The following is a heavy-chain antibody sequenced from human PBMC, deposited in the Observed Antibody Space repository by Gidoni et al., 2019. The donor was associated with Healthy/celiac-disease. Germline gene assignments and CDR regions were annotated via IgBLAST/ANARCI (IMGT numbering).Heavy chain of an antibody. Sequence: QVQLQQWGAGLLKPSETLSLTCAVYDGSVSGYYWSWIRQPPGKGLEWIGEINHSGSTNSNPSLKSRVTISVDTSKNQFSLKLSSVTAADTAVYYCAREVVVRPINAFDIWGQGTMVTVSS. CDR3: AREVVVRPINAFDI. D-gene: IGHD3-10*01. J-gene: IGHJ3*02. CDR2: INHSGST. CDR1: DGSVSGYY. V-gene: IGHV4-34*01.